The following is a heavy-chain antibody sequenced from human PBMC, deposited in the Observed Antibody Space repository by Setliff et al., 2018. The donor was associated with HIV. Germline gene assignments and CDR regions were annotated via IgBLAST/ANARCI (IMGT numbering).Heavy chain of an antibody. D-gene: IGHD7-27*01. CDR2: IYNSGRA. V-gene: IGHV4-38-2*02. CDR1: GYSINDGYH. J-gene: IGHJ4*01. CDR3: VRDWALRFSQSPSLHYFDV. Sequence: SETLSLTCLVFGYSINDGYHWGWIRQSPRKGLEWIGSIYNSGRASYNPSRRSRASLSIDTSKNRFSLRLNPVTAADTAVYYCVRDWALRFSQSPSLHYFDVWGQGILVTVSS.